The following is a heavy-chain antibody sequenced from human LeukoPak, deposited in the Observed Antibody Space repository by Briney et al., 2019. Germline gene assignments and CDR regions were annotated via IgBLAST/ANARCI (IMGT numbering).Heavy chain of an antibody. CDR1: GGSISSYY. J-gene: IGHJ1*01. CDR3: ARGYSSWNP. Sequence: SETLSLTCTVSGGSISSYYWSWIRQPPGKGLEWIGYIYYSGSTNYNPSLKSRVTISVDTSKNQFSLKLSSVTAADTAVYYCARGYSSWNPWGQGTLVTVSS. V-gene: IGHV4-59*01. CDR2: IYYSGST. D-gene: IGHD6-13*01.